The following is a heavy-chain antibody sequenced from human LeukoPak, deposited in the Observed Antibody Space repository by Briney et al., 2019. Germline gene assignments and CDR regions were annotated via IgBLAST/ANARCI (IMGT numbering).Heavy chain of an antibody. CDR1: GFTFSSYA. V-gene: IGHV3-23*01. CDR3: AKAPQNYYGSGSYYNPQFGYYFDY. D-gene: IGHD3-10*01. CDR2: ISGSGGST. J-gene: IGHJ4*02. Sequence: GGSLRLSCAASGFTFSSYAMSWVRQAPGKGLEWVSAISGSGGSTYYADSVKGRFTISRDNSKNTLYLQMNSLRAEDTAVYYCAKAPQNYYGSGSYYNPQFGYYFDYWGQGTLVTVSS.